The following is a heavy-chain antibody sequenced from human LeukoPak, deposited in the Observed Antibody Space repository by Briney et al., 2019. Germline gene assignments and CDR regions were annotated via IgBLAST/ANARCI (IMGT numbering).Heavy chain of an antibody. CDR1: GGSISGSY. CDR3: ARRSVAALLFAY. J-gene: IGHJ4*02. Sequence: SETLSLTCTVSGGSISGSYWNWVRQPAEKGLEWIGRIYTSGSTNYNPSLKSRVTISVDTSKNQFSLKLSSVTAADTAVYYCARRSVAALLFAYWGQGTLVTVSS. CDR2: IYTSGST. D-gene: IGHD6-19*01. V-gene: IGHV4-4*07.